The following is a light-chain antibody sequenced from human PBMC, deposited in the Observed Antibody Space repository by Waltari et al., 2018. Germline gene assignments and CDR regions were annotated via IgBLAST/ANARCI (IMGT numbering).Light chain of an antibody. CDR1: QSISNW. Sequence: DIQMTQSPFTLSASVGDRVIITCRASQSISNWLAWYQHKPEKAPKLLIYKASTLASGVPSRFRGSGSGTDVSLTISSLQPDDFATYYCKQYNSYSLLTFGGGTKVEIK. CDR2: KAS. V-gene: IGKV1-5*03. CDR3: KQYNSYSLLT. J-gene: IGKJ4*01.